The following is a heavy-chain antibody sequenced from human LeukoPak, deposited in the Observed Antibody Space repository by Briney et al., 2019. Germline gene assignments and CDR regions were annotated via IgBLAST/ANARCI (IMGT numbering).Heavy chain of an antibody. V-gene: IGHV4-59*01. CDR1: GVPISTCY. D-gene: IGHD6-13*01. CDR2: VYYNGDI. J-gene: IGHJ3*02. Sequence: PSETLSLTCSVSGVPISTCYWSWIRQSPGKGLEWIAYVYYNGDIMFNPSLKSRVTISLDTSKNQVSLSVTSVTAADTAVYYCARGGMAAAGRTDAFDIWGQGTMVTVSS. CDR3: ARGGMAAAGRTDAFDI.